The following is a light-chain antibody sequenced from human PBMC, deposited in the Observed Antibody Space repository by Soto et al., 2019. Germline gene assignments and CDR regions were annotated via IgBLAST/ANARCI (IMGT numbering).Light chain of an antibody. CDR3: CSYAGSVWV. V-gene: IGLV2-23*02. J-gene: IGLJ1*01. CDR1: SSDVGSYNL. Sequence: QSALTQPASVSGSPGQSITISCTGTSSDVGSYNLVSWYQHHPGKAPKLMIYEVTKWPSGVSNRFSGSKSGNTASLTISGLQAEDEADYYCCSYAGSVWVFGTGTKLTVL. CDR2: EVT.